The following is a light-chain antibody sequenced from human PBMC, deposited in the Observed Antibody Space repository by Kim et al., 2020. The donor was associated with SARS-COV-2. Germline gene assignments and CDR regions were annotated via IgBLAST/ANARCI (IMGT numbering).Light chain of an antibody. CDR2: EVI. V-gene: IGLV2-8*01. Sequence: QSVLTQPPSASGSPGQSVTISCTGTSSDVGGYNYVSWYQQHPGKAPKLMIYEVIKRPSGVPDRFSGSKSGNTASLTVSGLQAEDEAAYYCSSYAGSNNLVFGGGTQLTVL. J-gene: IGLJ2*01. CDR3: SSYAGSNNLV. CDR1: SSDVGGYNY.